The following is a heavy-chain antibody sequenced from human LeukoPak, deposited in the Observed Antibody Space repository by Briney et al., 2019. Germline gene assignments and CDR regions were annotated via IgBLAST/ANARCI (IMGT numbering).Heavy chain of an antibody. CDR2: INHSGST. CDR1: GGSFSGYY. V-gene: IGHV4-34*01. CDR3: ARSPSGSSSRWFDP. Sequence: SETLSLTCAVYGGSFSGYYWSWIRQPPGKGLEWIGEINHSGSTNYNPSLKSRVTISVDNSKNHFSLDLSSVTAADTAVYYCARSPSGSSSRWFDPWGQGTLVTVSS. J-gene: IGHJ5*02. D-gene: IGHD1-26*01.